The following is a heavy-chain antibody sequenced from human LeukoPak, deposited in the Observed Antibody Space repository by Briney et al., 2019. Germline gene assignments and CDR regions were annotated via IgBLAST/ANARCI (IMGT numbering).Heavy chain of an antibody. V-gene: IGHV1-24*01. Sequence: ASVKVSCKVSGYTLTELSMHWVRQAPGKGLEWMGGFDPEDGETIYAQKFQGRVTMTEDTSTDTAYMELSSLRPEDTAVYYCATDLGYCSGGSCGFDYWGQGTLVTVSS. CDR1: GYTLTELS. CDR2: FDPEDGET. CDR3: ATDLGYCSGGSCGFDY. D-gene: IGHD2-15*01. J-gene: IGHJ4*02.